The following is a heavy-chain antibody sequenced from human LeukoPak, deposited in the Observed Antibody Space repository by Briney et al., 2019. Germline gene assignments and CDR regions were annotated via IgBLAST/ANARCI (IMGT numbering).Heavy chain of an antibody. J-gene: IGHJ1*01. CDR1: GFIFRNFG. D-gene: IGHD6-19*01. V-gene: IGHV3-23*01. CDR3: ARVPITLAGTKDAKYFQH. Sequence: PGGTLRLSCAASGFIFRNFGMTWVRQVPGKGLEWVSTISDSGVTTHYADSVKGRFTISRDNAKNTLYLQMNSLRAEDTAVYYCARVPITLAGTKDAKYFQHWGQGTLVTVSS. CDR2: ISDSGVTT.